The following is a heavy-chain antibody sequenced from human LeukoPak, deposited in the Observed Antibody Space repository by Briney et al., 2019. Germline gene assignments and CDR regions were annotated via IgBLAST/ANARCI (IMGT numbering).Heavy chain of an antibody. Sequence: GASVKVSCKASEGTFGGYSIDWVRQAPGQGLDWVGGINPIFNILYYAQNFQGRVTITADESTNTAYLELDSLKHDDTAVYYCAAGRRLRELFFDYWGQGTLVTVSS. CDR1: EGTFGGYS. CDR3: AAGRRLRELFFDY. CDR2: INPIFNIL. V-gene: IGHV1-69*13. D-gene: IGHD3-10*01. J-gene: IGHJ4*02.